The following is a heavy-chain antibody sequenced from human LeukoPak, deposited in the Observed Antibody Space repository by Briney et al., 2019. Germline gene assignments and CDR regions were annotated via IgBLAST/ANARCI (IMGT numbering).Heavy chain of an antibody. J-gene: IGHJ4*02. CDR2: MYTGGTT. CDR3: SKDEATSGGGLAS. V-gene: IGHV3-53*01. CDR1: GFTVSGTH. D-gene: IGHD3-16*01. Sequence: GGSLRLSCPASGFTVSGTHMSWVRQAPGKGLEWVSAMYTGGTTYYEDSVKGRFTISRDNSRNLLFLHLTSLRADDTAGYCLSKDEATSGGGLASWGQGTLVTVSS.